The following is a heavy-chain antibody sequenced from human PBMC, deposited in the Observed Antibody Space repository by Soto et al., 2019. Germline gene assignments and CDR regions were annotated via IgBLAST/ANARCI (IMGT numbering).Heavy chain of an antibody. CDR2: INHSGST. J-gene: IGHJ6*02. Sequence: SETLSLTCAVYGGSFSGYYWSWIRQPPGKGLEWIGEINHSGSTNYNPSLKSRVTISVDTSKNQFSLKLSSVTAADTAVYYCARGGGLYDFWSGRYYYYYGMDVWGQGTTVTVSS. V-gene: IGHV4-34*01. CDR3: ARGGGLYDFWSGRYYYYYGMDV. CDR1: GGSFSGYY. D-gene: IGHD3-3*01.